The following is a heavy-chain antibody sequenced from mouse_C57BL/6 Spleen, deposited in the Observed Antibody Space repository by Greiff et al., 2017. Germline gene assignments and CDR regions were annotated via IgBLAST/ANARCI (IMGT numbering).Heavy chain of an antibody. V-gene: IGHV1-26*01. Sequence: VQLQQSGPELVKPGASVKISCKASGYTFTDYYMNWVKQSHGKSLEWIGDINPNNGGTSYNQKFKGKATLTVDKSSSTAYMELRSLTSEDSAVYYCARLGDYGYAMDYWGQGTSVTVSS. CDR3: ARLGDYGYAMDY. J-gene: IGHJ4*01. CDR2: INPNNGGT. CDR1: GYTFTDYY. D-gene: IGHD2-4*01.